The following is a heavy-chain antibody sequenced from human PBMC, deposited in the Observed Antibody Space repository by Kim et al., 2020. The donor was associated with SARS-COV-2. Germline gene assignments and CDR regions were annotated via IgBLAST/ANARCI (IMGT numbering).Heavy chain of an antibody. V-gene: IGHV3-7*01. J-gene: IGHJ4*02. D-gene: IGHD3-16*02. CDR3: ARHENGGSYPVKY. CDR1: GFTFSNYW. CDR2: IKQDGSAK. Sequence: GGSLRLSCAASGFTFSNYWMSWVRQAPGKGLEWVANIKQDGSAKNYVDSVKGRFTISRDNAKNSLYVQMNSLRADDTAMYYCARHENGGSYPVKYWGQGTLVIVSS.